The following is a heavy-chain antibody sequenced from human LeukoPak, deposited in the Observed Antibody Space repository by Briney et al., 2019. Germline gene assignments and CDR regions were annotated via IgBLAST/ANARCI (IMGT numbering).Heavy chain of an antibody. V-gene: IGHV4-4*07. CDR3: ARSSRNYDYVWGSYRPDALDY. CDR2: IYTSGST. Sequence: SETLSLTCTVSGGSISSYYWSWIRQPAGKGLEWIGRIYTSGSTDYNPSLKSRVTMSVDTSKNQFSLKLSSVTAADTAVYYCARSSRNYDYVWGSYRPDALDYWGQGTLVTVSS. D-gene: IGHD3-16*02. CDR1: GGSISSYY. J-gene: IGHJ4*02.